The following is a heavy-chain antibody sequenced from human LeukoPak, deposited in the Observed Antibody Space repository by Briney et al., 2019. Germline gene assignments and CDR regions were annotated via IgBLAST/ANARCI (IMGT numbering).Heavy chain of an antibody. CDR2: IKQDGSEK. Sequence: GGSLRLSCAASGFTFRSYWMSWVRQARGKGMEWVANIKQDGSEKFYVDSVKGRFTISRDNAKNSLYLQMNSLRAEDTAVYYCAREFGGFDCWGQGTLVTISS. V-gene: IGHV3-7*01. CDR1: GFTFRSYW. CDR3: AREFGGFDC. J-gene: IGHJ4*02. D-gene: IGHD3-10*01.